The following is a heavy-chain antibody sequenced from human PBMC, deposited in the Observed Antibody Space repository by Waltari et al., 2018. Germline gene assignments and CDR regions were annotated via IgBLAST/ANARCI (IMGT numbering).Heavy chain of an antibody. CDR3: ATQAIFGVRYYYYGMDV. D-gene: IGHD3-3*01. CDR1: GGSISSHY. V-gene: IGHV4-59*11. J-gene: IGHJ6*02. Sequence: QVQLQESGPGLVKPSETLSLTCTVSGGSISSHYWSWIRQPPGKGLEWIGYIYYSGSTNYKPSRKSRVTISVDTSKNQFSLKLSSVTAADTAVYYCATQAIFGVRYYYYGMDVWGQGTTVTVSS. CDR2: IYYSGST.